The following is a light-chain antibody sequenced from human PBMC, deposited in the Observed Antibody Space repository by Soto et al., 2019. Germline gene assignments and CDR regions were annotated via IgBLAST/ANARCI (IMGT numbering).Light chain of an antibody. J-gene: IGLJ1*01. CDR2: SNN. Sequence: QSVLTQPPSASGTPGQRVTISCSGRSSNIGSNTVNWYKQLPGTAPKLLIYSNNQRPSGVPDRFSGSKSGTSASLAISGLQSEDEADYYCAAWDDSLNGARVFGTGTKVTVL. V-gene: IGLV1-44*01. CDR1: SSNIGSNT. CDR3: AAWDDSLNGARV.